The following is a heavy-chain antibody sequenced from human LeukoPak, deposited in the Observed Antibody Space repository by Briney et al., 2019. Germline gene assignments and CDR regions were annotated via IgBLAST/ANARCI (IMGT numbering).Heavy chain of an antibody. J-gene: IGHJ4*02. V-gene: IGHV3-7*04. CDR3: ARENFQY. CDR1: GFTFSSYW. CDR2: IKPDGSDQ. Sequence: GGSLRLSCTASGFTFSSYWMNWVRQAPGKGLEWVANIKPDGSDQYYVDSVKGRFTISRDNAKNSLYLQMNSLRAEDTAVYYCARENFQYWAQGTLVTVSS.